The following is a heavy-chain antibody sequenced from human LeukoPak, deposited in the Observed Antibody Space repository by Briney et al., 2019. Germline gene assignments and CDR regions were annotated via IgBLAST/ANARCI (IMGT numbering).Heavy chain of an antibody. V-gene: IGHV3-30*02. J-gene: IGHJ3*02. D-gene: IGHD3-16*01. CDR1: GFTFSSYG. CDR3: ASGVGVAFDI. CDR2: IRYDGSNK. Sequence: GGSLRLSCAASGFTFSSYGMHWVRQAPGKGLEWVAFIRYDGSNKYYADSVKGRFTISRDNSKNTLYLQMNSLRGDDTAVYYCASGVGVAFDIWGQGTMVTVAS.